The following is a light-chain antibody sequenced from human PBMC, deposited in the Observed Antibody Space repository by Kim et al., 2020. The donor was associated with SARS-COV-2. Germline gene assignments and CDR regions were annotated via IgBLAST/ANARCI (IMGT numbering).Light chain of an antibody. CDR2: RAS. J-gene: IGKJ3*01. CDR3: QQYGRT. CDR1: QTVSSY. V-gene: IGKV3-20*01. Sequence: EIMLTQSPGTLSLSPGEKATLSCRASQTVSSYLAWYQQKPGQAPRLLIYRASSRASGIPDRFSGSGSGTDFTLTISRLEPEDFAVYYCQQYGRTFGPGTKVDIK.